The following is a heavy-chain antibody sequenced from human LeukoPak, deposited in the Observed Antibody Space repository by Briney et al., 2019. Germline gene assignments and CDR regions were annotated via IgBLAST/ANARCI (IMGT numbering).Heavy chain of an antibody. CDR2: IYTSGST. CDR3: ARTPGIAVAGTGAEYNWFDP. V-gene: IGHV4-4*07. D-gene: IGHD6-19*01. CDR1: GGSISSYY. J-gene: IGHJ5*02. Sequence: SETLSLTCTVSGGSISSYYWSWIRQPAGKGLEWIGRIYTSGSTNYNPSLKSRVTMSVDTSKNQFSLKLSSVTAADTAVYYCARTPGIAVAGTGAEYNWFDPWGQGTLVTVSS.